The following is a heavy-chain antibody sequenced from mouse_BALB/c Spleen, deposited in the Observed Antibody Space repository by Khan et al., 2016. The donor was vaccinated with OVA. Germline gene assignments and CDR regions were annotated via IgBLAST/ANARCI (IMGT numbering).Heavy chain of an antibody. CDR2: ISYSGNT. J-gene: IGHJ2*01. CDR3: ARIYGGDFDY. V-gene: IGHV3-2*02. Sequence: EVQLQESGPGLVKPSQSLSLTCTVTCYSITSDYAWNWIRQFPGNKLEWMGHISYSGNTKYNPSLKSRISITRDTSKNQFFLQLNSATTEDTATYYCARIYGGDFDYWGQGTTLTVSS. D-gene: IGHD1-1*01. CDR1: CYSITSDYA.